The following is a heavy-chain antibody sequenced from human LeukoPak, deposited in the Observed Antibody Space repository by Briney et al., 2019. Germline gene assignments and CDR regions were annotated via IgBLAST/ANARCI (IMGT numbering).Heavy chain of an antibody. J-gene: IGHJ4*02. CDR3: ARGHDILTGNYDY. Sequence: GASVKVSCKASGYTFTSYAMHWVRQAPGQRPEWMGWINTGNGNTKYSQKFQGRVTITRDTSASTVYMELSSLRSEDTAVYYCARGHDILTGNYDYWGQGTLVTVSS. D-gene: IGHD3-9*01. CDR2: INTGNGNT. V-gene: IGHV1-3*04. CDR1: GYTFTSYA.